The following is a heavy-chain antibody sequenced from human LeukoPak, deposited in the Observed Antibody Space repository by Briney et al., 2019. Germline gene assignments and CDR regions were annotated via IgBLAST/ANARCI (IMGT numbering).Heavy chain of an antibody. CDR3: ARVPLYNWNGAGMAL. D-gene: IGHD1-20*01. J-gene: IGHJ4*02. Sequence: ASVKVSCKASGYTFTDYYMHWVRQAPGRGLKWMGWINPNSGGTNYAQKFQGRVTMTWDTSISTAYMELSRLRSDDTAVYYCARVPLYNWNGAGMALWGQGTLVTVSS. V-gene: IGHV1-2*02. CDR1: GYTFTDYY. CDR2: INPNSGGT.